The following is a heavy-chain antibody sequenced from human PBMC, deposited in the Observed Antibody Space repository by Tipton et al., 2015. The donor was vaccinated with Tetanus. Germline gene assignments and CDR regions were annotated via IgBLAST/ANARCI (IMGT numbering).Heavy chain of an antibody. J-gene: IGHJ3*02. CDR1: GGSISSSNW. D-gene: IGHD1-26*01. Sequence: TLSLTCAVSGGSISSSNWWSWVRQPPGKGLEWIGEIYHSGTTNYNPSLKSRVTMSVDKSKNQFSLKLSSVTAADTAVYYRARDRMSNYRDAFEIWGQGTMVTVSS. V-gene: IGHV4-4*02. CDR2: IYHSGTT. CDR3: ARDRMSNYRDAFEI.